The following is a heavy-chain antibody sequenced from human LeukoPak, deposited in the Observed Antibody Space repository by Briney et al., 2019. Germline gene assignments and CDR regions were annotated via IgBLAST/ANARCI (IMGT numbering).Heavy chain of an antibody. J-gene: IGHJ4*02. V-gene: IGHV4-59*01. CDR2: IYYSGST. CDR1: GGCIGSYY. Sequence: SETLSLTCTVSGGCIGSYYWSWIRQPPGKGLEWIGYIYYSGSTNYNPSLKSRVTISVDTSKNQFSLKLSSVTAADTAVYYCARGSGGVTRVNYWGQGTLVTVSS. D-gene: IGHD4-17*01. CDR3: ARGSGGVTRVNY.